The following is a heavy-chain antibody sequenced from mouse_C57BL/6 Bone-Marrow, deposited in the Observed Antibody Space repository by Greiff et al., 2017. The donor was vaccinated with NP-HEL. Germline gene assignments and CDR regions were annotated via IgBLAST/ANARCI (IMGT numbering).Heavy chain of an antibody. V-gene: IGHV2-2*01. CDR3: ARKGQLRTRYWYAMDY. CDR1: GFSLTSYG. CDR2: IWSGGST. Sequence: QVQLKQSGPGLVQPSQSLSITCTVSGFSLTSYGVHWVRQSPGTGLEWLGVIWSGGSTDYNAAFISRLSISKDNSKSQVFFKMNSLQADDTAIYYCARKGQLRTRYWYAMDYWGQGTSVTVSS. D-gene: IGHD3-2*02. J-gene: IGHJ4*01.